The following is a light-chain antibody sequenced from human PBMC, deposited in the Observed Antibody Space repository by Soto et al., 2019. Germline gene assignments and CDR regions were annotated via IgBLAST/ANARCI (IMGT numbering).Light chain of an antibody. CDR1: QSMTRAY. V-gene: IGKV3-20*01. J-gene: IGKJ2*01. CDR3: HQYHSPPQT. CDR2: AAS. Sequence: EIVLTQSPATLSLSPGERATLSCRASQSMTRAYLAWYQQKPGQAPRLLIYAASYRATGIPDKFSGSGSGTDFSLTISGLEPEDSAVYDGHQYHSPPQTFGQGTKVDIK.